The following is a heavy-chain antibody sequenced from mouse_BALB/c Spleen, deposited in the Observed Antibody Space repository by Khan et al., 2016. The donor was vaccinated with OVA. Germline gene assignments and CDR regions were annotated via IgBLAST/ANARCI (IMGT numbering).Heavy chain of an antibody. D-gene: IGHD2-3*01. Sequence: QIQLVQSGPELVRPGVSVKISCKGSGYTFTDYAMYWVKQSHAKSLEWIGLISTYSGNTNYNQQFKGKAPMTVDKSSSTAYLELARLTSEDSAIYCCARPAYDGYYDYWGQGTTLTVSS. J-gene: IGHJ2*01. V-gene: IGHV1S137*01. CDR2: ISTYSGNT. CDR3: ARPAYDGYYDY. CDR1: GYTFTDYA.